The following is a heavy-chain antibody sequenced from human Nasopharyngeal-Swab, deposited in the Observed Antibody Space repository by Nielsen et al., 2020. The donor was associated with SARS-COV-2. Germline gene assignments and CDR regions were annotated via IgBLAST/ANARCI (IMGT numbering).Heavy chain of an antibody. CDR3: ARDVGVTTSTLDYFDY. J-gene: IGHJ4*02. CDR2: IWFDGSNK. V-gene: IGHV3-33*01. CDR1: GFTFSSYA. Sequence: GGSLRLSCAASGFTFSSYAIHWVRQAPGKGLEWVAVIWFDGSNKYYADSVEGRFTISRDNSKNTVYLQMNSLRGEDTAMYFCARDVGVTTSTLDYFDYWGQGTLVTVSS. D-gene: IGHD4-17*01.